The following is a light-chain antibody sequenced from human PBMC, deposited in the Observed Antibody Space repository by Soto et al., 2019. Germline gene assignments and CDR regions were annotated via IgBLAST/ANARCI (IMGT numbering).Light chain of an antibody. Sequence: DIQVTQSPSYLSSSVGDSVTITCRASQGIRNDLGWFKQKPGKAPKLLIYDASYLEPGVPSRFRGSGSGTEFTLTISSLQPDDFATYYCQHYNSYSEAFGQGTKVEIK. J-gene: IGKJ1*01. V-gene: IGKV1-17*01. CDR3: QHYNSYSEA. CDR1: QGIRND. CDR2: DAS.